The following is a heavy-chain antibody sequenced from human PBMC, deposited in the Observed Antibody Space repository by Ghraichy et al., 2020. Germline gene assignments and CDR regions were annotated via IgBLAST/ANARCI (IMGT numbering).Heavy chain of an antibody. CDR2: IYNSGST. CDR3: ARGEEYYYDSSGYGY. V-gene: IGHV4-31*03. CDR1: GGSISSGAYY. Sequence: SETLSLTCTVSGGSISSGAYYWSWIRQHPGKGLEWIGYIYNSGSTYSNPSLKSRVTISVDTSKNQFSLKLRSVTAADTAVYYCARGEEYYYDSSGYGYWGQGTLVTVSS. D-gene: IGHD3-22*01. J-gene: IGHJ4*02.